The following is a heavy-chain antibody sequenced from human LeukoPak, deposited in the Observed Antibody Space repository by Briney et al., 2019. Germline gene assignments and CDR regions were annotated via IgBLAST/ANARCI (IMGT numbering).Heavy chain of an antibody. CDR2: IYYSANT. J-gene: IGHJ4*02. D-gene: IGHD4-17*01. Sequence: PSQTLSLTCTVSGGSIGSGGYYWSWIRQHPGKGLEWIGYIYYSANTYYNPSLKSRVTISVDTSQNQFSLKLSSVTAADTAVYYCTGSPDHGDNHGVDYWGQGTRVTVSS. CDR1: GGSIGSGGYY. V-gene: IGHV4-31*03. CDR3: TGSPDHGDNHGVDY.